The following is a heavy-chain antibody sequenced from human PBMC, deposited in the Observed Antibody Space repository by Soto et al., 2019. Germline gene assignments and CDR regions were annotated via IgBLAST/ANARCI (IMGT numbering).Heavy chain of an antibody. CDR1: GGSISSYY. V-gene: IGHV4-59*01. Sequence: SETLSLTCTVSGGSISSYYWSWIRQPPGKGLEWIGYIYYSGSTNYNPSLKSRVTISVDTSKNQFSLKLSSVTAADTAVYYCARDRSPPTIFGEGYYYGMDVWGQGTTVTVSS. J-gene: IGHJ6*02. CDR2: IYYSGST. CDR3: ARDRSPPTIFGEGYYYGMDV. D-gene: IGHD3-3*01.